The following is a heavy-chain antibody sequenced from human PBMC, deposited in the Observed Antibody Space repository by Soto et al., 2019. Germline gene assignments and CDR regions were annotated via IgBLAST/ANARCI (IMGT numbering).Heavy chain of an antibody. D-gene: IGHD3-22*01. V-gene: IGHV1-69*01. CDR1: GGTFSRYA. J-gene: IGHJ4*02. CDR3: ARDSSYYNRSGEFGY. Sequence: QVQLVQSGAEVKKPGSSVKVSCKASGGTFSRYAISWVRQAPGQGLEWMGGIIPIFETANYAQKFQGRVTITADDPTNTAYMELSSLRSEDTAVYYCARDSSYYNRSGEFGYGGQGTLVTVSS. CDR2: IIPIFETA.